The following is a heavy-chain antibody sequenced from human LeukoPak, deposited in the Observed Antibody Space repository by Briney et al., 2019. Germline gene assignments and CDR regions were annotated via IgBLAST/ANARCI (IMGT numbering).Heavy chain of an antibody. CDR3: ATGIVGATSAFDI. CDR2: IRYDGSNK. Sequence: GGSLRLSCAASGFTFSSYGMHWIRQAPGKGLEWVAFIRYDGSNKYYADSVKGRFTISRDNSKNTLYLQMNSLRAEDTAVYYCATGIVGATSAFDIWGQGTMVTVSS. V-gene: IGHV3-30*02. D-gene: IGHD1-26*01. CDR1: GFTFSSYG. J-gene: IGHJ3*02.